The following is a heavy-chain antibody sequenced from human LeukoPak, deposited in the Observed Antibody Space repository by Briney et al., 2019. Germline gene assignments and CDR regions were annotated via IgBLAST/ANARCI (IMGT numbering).Heavy chain of an antibody. J-gene: IGHJ4*02. V-gene: IGHV3-48*03. CDR1: GFTFNSYE. CDR3: TRGSTTWYFDY. Sequence: GGSLRLSCAASGFTFNSYEMNWVRQAPGKGLEWVSFITSSGNTIYYADSVKGRFITSRDNAKNSLDLQMNSLRAEDTAVYYCTRGSTTWYFDYWGQGTLVTVSS. D-gene: IGHD1-14*01. CDR2: ITSSGNTI.